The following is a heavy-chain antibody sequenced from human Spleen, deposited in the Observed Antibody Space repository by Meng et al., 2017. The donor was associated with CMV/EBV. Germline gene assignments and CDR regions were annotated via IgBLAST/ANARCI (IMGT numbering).Heavy chain of an antibody. Sequence: SGFPFSSYGMHWVRQAPGKGLEWVAFIRYDGSNKYYADSVKGRFTISRDNSKNTLYLQMNSLRAEDTAVYYCAKDHQQRVVPAAPGYWGQGTLVTVSS. J-gene: IGHJ4*02. D-gene: IGHD2-2*01. CDR3: AKDHQQRVVPAAPGY. V-gene: IGHV3-30*02. CDR2: IRYDGSNK. CDR1: GFPFSSYG.